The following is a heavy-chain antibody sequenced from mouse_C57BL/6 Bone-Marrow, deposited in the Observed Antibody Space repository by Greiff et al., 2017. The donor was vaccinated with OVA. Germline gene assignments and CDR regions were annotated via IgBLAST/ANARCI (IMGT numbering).Heavy chain of an antibody. J-gene: IGHJ1*03. V-gene: IGHV1-74*01. Sequence: QVQLQQPGAELVKPGASVKVSCKASGYTFTSYWMHWVKQRPGQGLEWIGRIHPSASDTNYNQKFKGKATLTVDKSSSTAYMQLSSLTSEDSAVYYCAIENYDYPDWYFDVWGTGTTVTVSS. D-gene: IGHD2-4*01. CDR1: GYTFTSYW. CDR3: AIENYDYPDWYFDV. CDR2: IHPSASDT.